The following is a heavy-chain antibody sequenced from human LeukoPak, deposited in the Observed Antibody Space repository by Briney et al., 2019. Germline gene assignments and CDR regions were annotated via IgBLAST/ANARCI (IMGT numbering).Heavy chain of an antibody. CDR2: ISWNSGSI. Sequence: GGSLRLSCAASGFTFDDYAMHWIRQAPGKGLEWVSGISWNSGSIGYADSVKGRFTISRDNAKNSLYLQMNSLRAEDTALYYCAKGTDGDYVGYWGQGTLVTVSS. D-gene: IGHD4-17*01. V-gene: IGHV3-9*01. CDR3: AKGTDGDYVGY. J-gene: IGHJ4*02. CDR1: GFTFDDYA.